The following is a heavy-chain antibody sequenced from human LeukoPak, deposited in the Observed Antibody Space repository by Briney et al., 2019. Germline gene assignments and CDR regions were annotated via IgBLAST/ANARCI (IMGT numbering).Heavy chain of an antibody. CDR2: ISYDGSNK. V-gene: IGHV3-30-3*01. CDR1: GFTFSSYA. CDR3: ARDRIEYDYDSSGYYY. D-gene: IGHD3-22*01. Sequence: PGGSLRLSCAASGFTFSSYAMHWVRQAPGKGLEWVAVISYDGSNKYYADSVKGRFTISRDNSKNTLYLQMNSLRAEDTAVYYCARDRIEYDYDSSGYYYWGQGTLVTVSS. J-gene: IGHJ4*02.